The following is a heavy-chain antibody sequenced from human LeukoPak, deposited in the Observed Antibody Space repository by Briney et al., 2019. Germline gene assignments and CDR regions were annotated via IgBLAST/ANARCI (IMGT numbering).Heavy chain of an antibody. CDR1: GFTLSSYA. CDR2: ISGSGGST. V-gene: IGHV3-23*01. CDR3: AKALGSSGWYSVDY. J-gene: IGHJ4*02. Sequence: GGSLRLSCTASGFTLSSYAMSWVRQAPGKGLEWVSTISGSGGSTYYADSVKGRFTISRDNSKNTLYLQMNSLRAEDTAVYYCAKALGSSGWYSVDYWGQVTLVTVSS. D-gene: IGHD6-19*01.